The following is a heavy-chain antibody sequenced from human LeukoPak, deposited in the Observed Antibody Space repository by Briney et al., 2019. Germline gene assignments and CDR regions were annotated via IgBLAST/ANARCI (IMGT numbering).Heavy chain of an antibody. J-gene: IGHJ3*02. D-gene: IGHD2-15*01. CDR1: GFTFSSYS. CDR2: ISSSSSTI. V-gene: IGHV3-48*01. Sequence: LSGGSLRLSCAASGFTFSSYSMNWVRQAPGKGLEWVSYISSSSSTIYYADSVKGRFTISRDNAKNSLYLQMTSLRAEDTAVYYCARDRRGYSWAFDIWGQGTMVTVSS. CDR3: ARDRRGYSWAFDI.